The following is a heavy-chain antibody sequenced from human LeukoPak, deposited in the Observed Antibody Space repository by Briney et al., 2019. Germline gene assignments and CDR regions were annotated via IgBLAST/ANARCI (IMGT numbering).Heavy chain of an antibody. CDR1: GFTFSSYA. J-gene: IGHJ6*02. Sequence: GGSLRLSCAASGFTFSSYAMHWVRQAPGKGLEWVAVISYDGCNKYYADSVKGRFTISRDNSKNTLYLQMNSLRAEDTAVYYCARETELLDYYGMDVWGQGTTVTVSS. V-gene: IGHV3-30*04. CDR2: ISYDGCNK. D-gene: IGHD1-26*01. CDR3: ARETELLDYYGMDV.